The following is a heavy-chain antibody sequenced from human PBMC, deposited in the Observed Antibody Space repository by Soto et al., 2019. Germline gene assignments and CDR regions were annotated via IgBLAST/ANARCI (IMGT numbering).Heavy chain of an antibody. CDR2: ISGSGGST. V-gene: IGHV3-23*01. CDR1: GFTFSSYA. CDR3: AKDGRAAAGSGDYYYYMDV. J-gene: IGHJ6*03. Sequence: GGSLRLSCAASGFTFSSYAMSWVRQAPGKGLEWVSAISGSGGSTYYADSVKGRFTISRDNSKNTLYLQMNSLRAEDTAVYYCAKDGRAAAGSGDYYYYMDVWGKGTTVTVSS. D-gene: IGHD6-13*01.